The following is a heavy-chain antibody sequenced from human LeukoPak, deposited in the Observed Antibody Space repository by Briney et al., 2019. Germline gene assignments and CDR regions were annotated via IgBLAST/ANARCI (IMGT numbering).Heavy chain of an antibody. V-gene: IGHV3-21*01. CDR3: ARNDFGWDYYFDY. CDR1: GFTFNTYT. Sequence: PGGSLRPSCAASGFTFNTYTMNWVRQAPGKGLEWVSSITASSTAIYYADSVKGRFTISRDNAKNSLYLQMNSLRAEDTAVYYCARNDFGWDYYFDYWGQGTLVTVSS. CDR2: ITASSTAI. D-gene: IGHD4-17*01. J-gene: IGHJ4*02.